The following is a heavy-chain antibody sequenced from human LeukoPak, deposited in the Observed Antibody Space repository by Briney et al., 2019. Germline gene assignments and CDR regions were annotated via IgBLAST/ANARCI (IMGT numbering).Heavy chain of an antibody. D-gene: IGHD1-26*01. V-gene: IGHV3-33*06. Sequence: PGGSLRVSCRASGFGLSDTSVTWVRQAPGKGLEWVAVIWYDGSNKYYADSVKGRFTISRDNSKNTLYLEMNSLRAEDTAVYYCAKDRMTSGTYFQFDYWGQGTLVTVSP. CDR1: GFGLSDTS. J-gene: IGHJ4*02. CDR3: AKDRMTSGTYFQFDY. CDR2: IWYDGSNK.